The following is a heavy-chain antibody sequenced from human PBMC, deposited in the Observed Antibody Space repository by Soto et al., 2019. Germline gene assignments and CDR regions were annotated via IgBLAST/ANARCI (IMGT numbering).Heavy chain of an antibody. D-gene: IGHD2-15*01. J-gene: IGHJ4*02. V-gene: IGHV3-30*04. Sequence: QVQVVESGGGVVQPGRSLRLSCAASGFTFSNYALHWVRQAPGKGLEWVAFISNDGSSKLYADSVKGRFTISRDNSKNTLYLEMNSLRAEDTAIFYCTRAGGGYLDYWGQGTLVTVSS. CDR1: GFTFSNYA. CDR2: ISNDGSSK. CDR3: TRAGGGYLDY.